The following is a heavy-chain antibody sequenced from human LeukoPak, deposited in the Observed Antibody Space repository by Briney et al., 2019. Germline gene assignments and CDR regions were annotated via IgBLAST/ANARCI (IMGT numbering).Heavy chain of an antibody. V-gene: IGHV1-69*05. Sequence: ASVKVSCKASGGTFSSYAITWVRQAPGQGLEWIGGIIPVFQTPNYAQNFRGRVTITTDESTRTAYMELSSLRYEDTAIYYCARDIRYGSGSYFDYWGQGTLVTVSS. CDR3: ARDIRYGSGSYFDY. J-gene: IGHJ4*02. CDR1: GGTFSSYA. D-gene: IGHD3-10*01. CDR2: IIPVFQTP.